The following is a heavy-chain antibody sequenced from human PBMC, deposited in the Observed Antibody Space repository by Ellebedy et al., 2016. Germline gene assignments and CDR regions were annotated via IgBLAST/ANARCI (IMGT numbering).Heavy chain of an antibody. CDR3: AREYNWNAGVYYFDY. J-gene: IGHJ4*02. CDR2: IVVGSGNT. CDR1: GFTFTSSA. Sequence: ASVKVSCKASGFTFTSSAMQWVRQARGQRLEWIGWIVVGSGNTNYAQKFQERVTITRDMSTSTAYMELSSLRSEDTAVYYCAREYNWNAGVYYFDYWGQGTLVTVSS. V-gene: IGHV1-58*02. D-gene: IGHD1-20*01.